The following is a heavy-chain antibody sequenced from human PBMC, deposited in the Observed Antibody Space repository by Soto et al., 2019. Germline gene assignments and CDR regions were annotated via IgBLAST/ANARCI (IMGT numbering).Heavy chain of an antibody. CDR1: GYTFTSYA. CDR2: INAGNGNT. V-gene: IGHV1-3*01. J-gene: IGHJ3*02. D-gene: IGHD3-10*01. Sequence: ASVKVSCKASGYTFTSYAMHWVRQAPGQRLEWMGWINAGNGNTKYSQKFQGRVTITRDTSASTAYMELSSLRSEDTAVYYCARDPDYYCSDYAFDIWGQGTRVTV. CDR3: ARDPDYYCSDYAFDI.